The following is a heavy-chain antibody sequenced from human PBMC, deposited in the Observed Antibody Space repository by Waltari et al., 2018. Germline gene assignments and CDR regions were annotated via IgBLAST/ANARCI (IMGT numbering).Heavy chain of an antibody. CDR1: GFSFRSYG. J-gene: IGHJ4*02. CDR3: ARTSSPTMFGVVLDY. D-gene: IGHD3-3*01. CDR2: ITAGSSYI. Sequence: EVQLVESGGGLVKPGGSLRLSCAASGFSFRSYGMNWVRQAPGKGLECVSSITAGSSYIDSADPVKGRFTISRDNAENSLYLQMTGLRAEDTAIYYCARTSSPTMFGVVLDYWGQGALVTVST. V-gene: IGHV3-21*01.